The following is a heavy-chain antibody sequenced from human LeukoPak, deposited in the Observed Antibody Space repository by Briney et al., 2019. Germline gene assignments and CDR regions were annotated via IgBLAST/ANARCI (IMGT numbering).Heavy chain of an antibody. Sequence: SVKVSCKTSGGTFSSYAITWVRQTPGQGLEWMGGIIPIFGTTNYAQKFQDRVTITADKSTSTAYMKLSSLRSEDTAVYYCARVQWELHGYYYYYMDVWGKGTTVTVSS. D-gene: IGHD1-26*01. CDR1: GGTFSSYA. CDR3: ARVQWELHGYYYYYMDV. CDR2: IIPIFGTT. V-gene: IGHV1-69*06. J-gene: IGHJ6*03.